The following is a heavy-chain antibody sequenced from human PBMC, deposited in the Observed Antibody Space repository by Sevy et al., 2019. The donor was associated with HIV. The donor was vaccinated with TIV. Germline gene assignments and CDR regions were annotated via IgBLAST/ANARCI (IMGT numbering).Heavy chain of an antibody. D-gene: IGHD2-21*01. CDR3: ARLGIAYRHFAY. Sequence: GGSLRLSCAASGFTFSDYYINWIRQAPGKGLEWVSYISSSGSTIYYADSVKGRFTISRDNAKNSVYLQMNSLRVEDTAAYYCARLGIAYRHFAYWGQGALVTASS. CDR1: GFTFSDYY. CDR2: ISSSGSTI. J-gene: IGHJ4*02. V-gene: IGHV3-11*01.